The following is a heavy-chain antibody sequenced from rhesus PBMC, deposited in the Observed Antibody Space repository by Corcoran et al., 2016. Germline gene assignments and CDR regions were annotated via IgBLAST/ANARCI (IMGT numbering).Heavy chain of an antibody. CDR1: GFTSGHSD. Sequence: EVQLVESGGGLVQPGGSLRLSCAAPGFTSGHSDLLWIRQAPGQGLEWVSYISSGGSIYYSDSVKGRFTISRDNAKNTLDRQMSSLRVEDTAVYYCAKTEREAFDFWGQGLRVTVSS. V-gene: IGHV3S43*01. J-gene: IGHJ3*01. D-gene: IGHD1-44*02. CDR3: AKTEREAFDF. CDR2: ISSGGSI.